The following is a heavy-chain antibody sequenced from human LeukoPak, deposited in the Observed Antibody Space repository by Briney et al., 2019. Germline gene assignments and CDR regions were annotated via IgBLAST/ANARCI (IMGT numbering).Heavy chain of an antibody. CDR3: ARAPNGYYPLDY. Sequence: ADPESLPCTVSGGSISTRFWPWIRQPPGMGLEWIGYIYYTGSTNYNPSLKSRVTISLDTSKNQFSLHLSFVTAADTAVYYCARAPNGYYPLDYWGQGTLVTVSS. CDR2: IYYTGST. D-gene: IGHD3-22*01. V-gene: IGHV4-59*11. CDR1: GGSISTRF. J-gene: IGHJ4*02.